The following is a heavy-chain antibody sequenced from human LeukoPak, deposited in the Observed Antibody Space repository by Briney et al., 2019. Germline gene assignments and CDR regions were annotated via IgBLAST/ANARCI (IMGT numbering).Heavy chain of an antibody. CDR3: AKLAKGDDAFDI. CDR2: IWYDGSNK. CDR1: GFTFSSYG. Sequence: GGSLRLSCAASGFTFSSYGMHWVRQAPGEGLEWVAVIWYDGSNKYYADSVKGRFTISRDNSKNTLYLQMNSLRAEDTAVYYCAKLAKGDDAFDIWGQGTMVTVSS. D-gene: IGHD3-16*01. V-gene: IGHV3-33*06. J-gene: IGHJ3*02.